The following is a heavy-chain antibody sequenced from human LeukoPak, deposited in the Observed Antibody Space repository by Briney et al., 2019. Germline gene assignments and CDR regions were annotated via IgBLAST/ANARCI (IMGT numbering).Heavy chain of an antibody. D-gene: IGHD6-19*01. CDR1: GFTFSSYG. CDR3: AKEGSSGWDIDEYGY. Sequence: GGSLRLSCAASGFTFSSYGMHWVRQAPGKGLEWVAVISYDGSNKYYADSVKGRFTISRDNSKNTLYLQMNSLRPEDTAVYYCAKEGSSGWDIDEYGYWGQGTLVTVSS. J-gene: IGHJ4*02. CDR2: ISYDGSNK. V-gene: IGHV3-30*18.